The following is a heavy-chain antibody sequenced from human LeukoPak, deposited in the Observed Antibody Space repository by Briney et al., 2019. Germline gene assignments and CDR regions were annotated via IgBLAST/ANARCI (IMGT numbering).Heavy chain of an antibody. V-gene: IGHV1-24*01. J-gene: IGHJ4*02. D-gene: IGHD1-26*01. CDR2: FDPEDGET. CDR1: GYTLTELS. Sequence: ASVKVSCKVSGYTLTELSMHWVRQAPAKGLEWMGGFDPEDGETIYAQKFQGRVTMTEDTSTDTAYMELSSLRSEDTAVYYCATVSSGSYREFDYWGQGTLVTVSS. CDR3: ATVSSGSYREFDY.